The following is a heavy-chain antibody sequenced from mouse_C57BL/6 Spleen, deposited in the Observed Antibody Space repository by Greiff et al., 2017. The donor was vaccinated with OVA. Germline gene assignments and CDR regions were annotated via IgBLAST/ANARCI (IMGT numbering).Heavy chain of an antibody. J-gene: IGHJ3*01. V-gene: IGHV5-4*01. CDR3: ASARGVVAPGFAY. D-gene: IGHD1-1*01. CDR1: GFTFSSYA. Sequence: EVQLVESGGGLVKPGGSLKLSCAASGFTFSSYALSWVRQTPEKRLEWVATISAGGSYPYYPDNVKGRFTISRDNAKTKLYMQLSHLKSEDTAMYYCASARGVVAPGFAYWGQGTLVTVSA. CDR2: ISAGGSYP.